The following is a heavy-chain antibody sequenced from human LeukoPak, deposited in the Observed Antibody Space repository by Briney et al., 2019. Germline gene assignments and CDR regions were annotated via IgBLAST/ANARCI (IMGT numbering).Heavy chain of an antibody. J-gene: IGHJ3*02. Sequence: TGGSLRLSCAASGFTFRSHGMHWVRQAPGKGLEWAAVIWYDGSHEEYADSVKGRFTISRDNSKNTLYLQMNGLRAEDTAVYYCARVWFGDSDAFDIWGQGTMVTVSS. V-gene: IGHV3-33*01. D-gene: IGHD3-10*01. CDR2: IWYDGSHE. CDR3: ARVWFGDSDAFDI. CDR1: GFTFRSHG.